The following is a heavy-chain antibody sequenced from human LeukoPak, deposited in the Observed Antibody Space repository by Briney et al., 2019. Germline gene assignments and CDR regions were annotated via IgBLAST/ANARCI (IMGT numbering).Heavy chain of an antibody. D-gene: IGHD1-7*01. Sequence: GASVKVSCKASGYTFTSYGISWVRQAPGQGLEWMGWISAYNGNTNYAQELQGRVTMTTDTSTSTAYMELRSLRSDDTAVYNCARVGPGRTYGGSRYNWNYGFDPWGQGTLVTVSS. J-gene: IGHJ5*02. CDR1: GYTFTSYG. CDR2: ISAYNGNT. V-gene: IGHV1-18*01. CDR3: ARVGPGRTYGGSRYNWNYGFDP.